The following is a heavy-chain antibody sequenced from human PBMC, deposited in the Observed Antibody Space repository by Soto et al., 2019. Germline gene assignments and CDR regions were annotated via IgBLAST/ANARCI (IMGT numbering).Heavy chain of an antibody. J-gene: IGHJ6*02. D-gene: IGHD2-15*01. CDR1: GGSISSYY. Sequence: SETLSLTCTVSGGSISSYYWSWIRQPPGKGLEWIGYIYYSGSTNYNPSLKSRVTISVDTSKNQFSLKLSSVTAADTAVYYCASRFGYCSASSCYSGGGMDVWGQGTTVTVSS. CDR3: ASRFGYCSASSCYSGGGMDV. V-gene: IGHV4-59*08. CDR2: IYYSGST.